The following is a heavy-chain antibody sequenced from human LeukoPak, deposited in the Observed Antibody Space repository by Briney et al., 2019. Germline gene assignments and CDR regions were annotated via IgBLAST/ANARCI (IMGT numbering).Heavy chain of an antibody. J-gene: IGHJ5*02. Sequence: SETLSLTCTVSGGSISSGSYYWSWIRQPAGKGLEWIGRIYTSGSTNYNPSLKSRVTISVDTSKNQFSLKPSSVTAADTAVYYCARDHGYCSSTSCHNWFDPWGQGTLVTVSS. CDR1: GGSISSGSYY. CDR2: IYTSGST. CDR3: ARDHGYCSSTSCHNWFDP. D-gene: IGHD2-2*03. V-gene: IGHV4-61*02.